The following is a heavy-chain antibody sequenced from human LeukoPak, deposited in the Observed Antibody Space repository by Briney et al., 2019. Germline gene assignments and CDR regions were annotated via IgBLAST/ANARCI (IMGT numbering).Heavy chain of an antibody. CDR2: ISGDGGTT. CDR1: GFTFDDYA. D-gene: IGHD2-15*01. CDR3: AKGVAPYYFDY. Sequence: GGYLRLSCAASGFTFDDYAMHWVRQAPGKGLEWVSVISGDGGTTYYADSLKARFTISRDNSKNSLYLQMNSLRTEDTALYYCAKGVAPYYFDYWGQGTLVTVSS. J-gene: IGHJ4*02. V-gene: IGHV3-43*02.